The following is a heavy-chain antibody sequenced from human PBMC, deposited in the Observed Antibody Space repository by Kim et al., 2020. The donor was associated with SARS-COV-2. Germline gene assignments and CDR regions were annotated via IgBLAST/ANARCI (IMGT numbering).Heavy chain of an antibody. Sequence: SETLSLTCAVYGGSFSAYYWSWIRQPPGKGLEWIGEINHSGSTNYNPSLKSRVTISVDTSKNQFSLKLSSVTAADTAVYYCARGTTVTTFFGYYYGMDVWGQGTTVTVSS. CDR2: INHSGST. J-gene: IGHJ6*02. CDR1: GGSFSAYY. CDR3: ARGTTVTTFFGYYYGMDV. V-gene: IGHV4-34*01. D-gene: IGHD4-17*01.